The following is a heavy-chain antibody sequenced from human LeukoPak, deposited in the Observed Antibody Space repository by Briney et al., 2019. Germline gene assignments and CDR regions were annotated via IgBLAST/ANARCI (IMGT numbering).Heavy chain of an antibody. CDR1: GFTFSNYG. Sequence: GGSLRLSCAASGFTFSNYGMNWVRQAPGKGLEWVSGISGSGGTTYYADSVKGRFTISRDNSKNTLYLQMNSLRAEDTAKYYCAKSLIVATTRGDYFDYWGQGTLVTVSS. CDR3: AKSLIVATTRGDYFDY. D-gene: IGHD5-12*01. V-gene: IGHV3-23*01. CDR2: ISGSGGTT. J-gene: IGHJ4*02.